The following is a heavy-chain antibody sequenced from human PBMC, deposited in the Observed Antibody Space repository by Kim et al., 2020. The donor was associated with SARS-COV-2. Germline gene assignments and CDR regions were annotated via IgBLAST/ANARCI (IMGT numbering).Heavy chain of an antibody. CDR1: GGSISSSNW. CDR3: ARVKGGRGYSGYDYESVYFLDY. J-gene: IGHJ4*02. D-gene: IGHD5-12*01. Sequence: SETLSLTCAVSGGSISSSNWWSWVRQPPGKGLEWIGEIYHSGSTNYNPSLKSRVTISVDKSKNQFSLKLSSVTAADTAVYYCARVKGGRGYSGYDYESVYFLDYWGQRTLVTASS. CDR2: IYHSGST. V-gene: IGHV4-4*02.